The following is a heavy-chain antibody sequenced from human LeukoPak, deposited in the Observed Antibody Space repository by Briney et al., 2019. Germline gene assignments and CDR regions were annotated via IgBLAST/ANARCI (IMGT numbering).Heavy chain of an antibody. Sequence: GGSLRLSCVASGFTFGDYAMSWFRQAPGKGLEWVGLIRSKAYGGTTEYAASVKGRFIISRDDSKSIAYVQMNSLKAEDTAVYYCSGGFEYWGQGTLVIVSS. J-gene: IGHJ4*02. V-gene: IGHV3-49*03. CDR3: SGGFEY. CDR1: GFTFGDYA. CDR2: IRSKAYGGTT.